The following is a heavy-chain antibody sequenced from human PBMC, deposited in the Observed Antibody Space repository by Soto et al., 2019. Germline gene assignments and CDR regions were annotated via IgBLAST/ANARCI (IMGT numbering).Heavy chain of an antibody. CDR2: INPNSGGT. J-gene: IGHJ3*02. CDR3: ARVVLTAKTANDAFDI. Sequence: ASVKVSCKASGYTFTGYYMHWVRQAPGQGLEWMGWINPNSGGTNYAQKFQGWVTMTRDTSISTAYMELSRLRSDDTAVYYCARVVLTAKTANDAFDIWGQGTMVTVSS. D-gene: IGHD2-21*02. V-gene: IGHV1-2*04. CDR1: GYTFTGYY.